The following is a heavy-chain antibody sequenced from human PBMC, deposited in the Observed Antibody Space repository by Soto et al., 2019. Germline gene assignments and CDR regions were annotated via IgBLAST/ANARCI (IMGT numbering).Heavy chain of an antibody. J-gene: IGHJ6*03. CDR2: IDPSDSYT. V-gene: IGHV5-10-1*01. CDR3: ARQGMATRPGYTTDV. CDR1: GYSCTKYW. D-gene: IGHD5-12*01. Sequence: VQSLKISCNGSGYSCTKYWVSWVRQMPGKGLDWMGSIDPSDSYTNHSPSFHVHVTISADEYIITAFLQWSILKAWDNVMYYCARQGMATRPGYTTDVWCKGTTVT.